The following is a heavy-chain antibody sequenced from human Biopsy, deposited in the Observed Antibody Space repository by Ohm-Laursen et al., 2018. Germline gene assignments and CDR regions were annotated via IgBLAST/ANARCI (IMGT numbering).Heavy chain of an antibody. D-gene: IGHD3-9*01. CDR2: INPTGGTT. CDR1: GYSFTKYY. CDR3: ARDETGSSVFGPYYYGMDV. V-gene: IGHV1-46*01. J-gene: IGHJ6*02. Sequence: SAKVSCTVSGYSFTKYYINWVRQAPGQGLEWMGIINPTGGTTSYAETFQGRVTLTRDTSTGTVYLELNSLIYEDTALYYCARDETGSSVFGPYYYGMDVWGQGTTVTVSS.